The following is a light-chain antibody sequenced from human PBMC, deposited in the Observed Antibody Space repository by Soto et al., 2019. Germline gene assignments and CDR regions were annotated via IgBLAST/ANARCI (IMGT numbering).Light chain of an antibody. Sequence: EIVMTQSPATLSVSPGERATLSCRASHSISSNLAWYQQKPGQAPRLLIYGASSRATGIPDRFSGSGSGTDFTLTISSLQSEDFAVYFCQQYNNWPPYTFGQGTKLEIK. CDR1: HSISSN. CDR3: QQYNNWPPYT. J-gene: IGKJ2*01. CDR2: GAS. V-gene: IGKV3-15*01.